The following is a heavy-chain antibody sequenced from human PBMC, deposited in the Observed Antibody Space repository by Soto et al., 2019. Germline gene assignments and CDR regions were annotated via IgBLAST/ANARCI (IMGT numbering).Heavy chain of an antibody. J-gene: IGHJ6*03. D-gene: IGHD1-1*01. CDR1: GFTFSSYA. CDR3: AKAGTDVYYYYYMDV. Sequence: EVQLLESGGGLVQPGGSLRLSCAASGFTFSSYAMSWVRQAPGKGPEWVSAISGSGGSTYYADSVKGRFTISRDNSKNTLYLQMNSLRAEDTAVYYCAKAGTDVYYYYYMDVWGKGTTVTVSS. V-gene: IGHV3-23*01. CDR2: ISGSGGST.